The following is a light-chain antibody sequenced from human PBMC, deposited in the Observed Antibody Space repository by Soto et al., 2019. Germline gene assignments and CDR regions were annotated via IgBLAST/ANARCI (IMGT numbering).Light chain of an antibody. J-gene: IGKJ1*01. CDR3: QQGDTYPGT. Sequence: DIQMTQSPSSVSASVGDRVTITCRASQAIGTWLAWYQQKPGKVPNVLIYAASSLQSGVPSRFSGSGSGTEFTLTISSLQPEDIATYYCQQGDTYPGTFGQGTKVEIK. CDR1: QAIGTW. V-gene: IGKV1-12*01. CDR2: AAS.